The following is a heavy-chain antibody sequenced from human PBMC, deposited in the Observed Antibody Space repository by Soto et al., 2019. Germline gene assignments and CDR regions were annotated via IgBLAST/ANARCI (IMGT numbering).Heavy chain of an antibody. J-gene: IGHJ6*02. CDR2: ISAYNGNT. D-gene: IGHD6-19*01. CDR3: ARDLGKGIAVNGMDV. CDR1: GYTFTSYG. V-gene: IGHV1-18*04. Sequence: AASVKVCCKASGYTFTSYGISWVRQAPGQGLEWMGWISAYNGNTNYAQKLQGRVTMTTDTSTSTAYMELRSLRSDDTAVYYCARDLGKGIAVNGMDVWGQGTTVTVSS.